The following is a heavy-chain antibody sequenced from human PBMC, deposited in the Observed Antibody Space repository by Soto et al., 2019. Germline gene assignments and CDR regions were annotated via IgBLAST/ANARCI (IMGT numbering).Heavy chain of an antibody. V-gene: IGHV3-15*07. D-gene: IGHD1-26*01. CDR3: ATRLAYSGSYSAFDY. Sequence: GGSLRLSWAASGFTFSNAWMNWVRQAPGKGLEWVGHIKSKTAGGTTEYAAPVKGRFTISRDDSKNTLYLQMNSLKTEDTAFYYCATRLAYSGSYSAFDYSGPGPLVTVSS. CDR2: IKSKTAGGTT. J-gene: IGHJ4*02. CDR1: GFTFSNAW.